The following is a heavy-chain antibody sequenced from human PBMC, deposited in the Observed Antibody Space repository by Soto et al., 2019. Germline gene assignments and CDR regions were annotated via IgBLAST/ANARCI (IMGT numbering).Heavy chain of an antibody. CDR1: GYSFTSYW. CDR2: IYPGDSDT. V-gene: IGHV5-51*01. D-gene: IGHD2-15*01. J-gene: IGHJ6*02. Sequence: PVESLKISCKGSGYSFTSYWIGWVRQMPGKGLEWMGIIYPGDSDTRYSPSFQGQVTISADKSISTAYLQWSSLKASDTAMYYCARLSAVEVVAATPRYYYYGMDVWGQGTTVTVSS. CDR3: ARLSAVEVVAATPRYYYYGMDV.